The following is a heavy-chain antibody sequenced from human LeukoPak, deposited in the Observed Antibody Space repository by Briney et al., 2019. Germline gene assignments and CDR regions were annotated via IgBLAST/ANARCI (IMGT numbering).Heavy chain of an antibody. CDR1: GFTFSNAW. CDR2: IKSKTDGGTT. V-gene: IGHV3-15*01. Sequence: GGSLRLSCAASGFTFSNAWMSWVRQAPGRGLEWVGRIKSKTDGGTTDYAAPVKGRFTISRDDSKNTLYLQMNSLKTEDTAVYYCTTDSESWAFDYWGQGTLVTVSS. J-gene: IGHJ4*02. CDR3: TTDSESWAFDY. D-gene: IGHD7-27*01.